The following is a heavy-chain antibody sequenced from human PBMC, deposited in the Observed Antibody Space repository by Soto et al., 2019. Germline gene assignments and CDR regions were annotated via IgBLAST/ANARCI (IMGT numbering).Heavy chain of an antibody. J-gene: IGHJ6*02. V-gene: IGHV1-18*04. CDR1: GYTFTSYG. Sequence: GASVEVSCKASGYTFTSYGISWVRQAPGQGLEWMGWISAYNGNTNYAQKLQGRVTMTTDTSTSTAYMELRSLRSDDTAVYYCARDWEQLVHYYYYGMDVWGQGTTVTVSS. D-gene: IGHD6-6*01. CDR3: ARDWEQLVHYYYYGMDV. CDR2: ISAYNGNT.